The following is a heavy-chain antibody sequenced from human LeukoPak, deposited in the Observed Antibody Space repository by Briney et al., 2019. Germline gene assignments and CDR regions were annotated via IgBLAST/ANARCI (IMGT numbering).Heavy chain of an antibody. J-gene: IGHJ6*02. Sequence: SETLSLTCTVSGGSISSSSYYWGWIRQPPGKGLEWIGSIYYSGSTYYNPSLKSRVTISVETSKNQFSLKLSSVTAADTAVYYCASGVYSSSDCYYYGMDVWGQGTTVTVSS. CDR3: ASGVYSSSDCYYYGMDV. CDR2: IYYSGST. D-gene: IGHD6-13*01. CDR1: GGSISSSSYY. V-gene: IGHV4-39*07.